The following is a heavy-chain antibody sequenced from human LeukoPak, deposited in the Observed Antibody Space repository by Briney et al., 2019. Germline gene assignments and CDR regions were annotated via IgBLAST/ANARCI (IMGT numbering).Heavy chain of an antibody. CDR1: SGSISTSNYY. CDR2: IFYSGST. D-gene: IGHD6-13*01. CDR3: ASIAAAGQGDY. V-gene: IGHV4-39*07. Sequence: SETLSLTCTVSSGSISTSNYYWGWVRQPPGKALEWIGNIFYSGSTYYNPSLKSRVTISVDTSKNQFSLKLSSVTAADTAVYYCASIAAAGQGDYWGQGTLVTVSS. J-gene: IGHJ4*02.